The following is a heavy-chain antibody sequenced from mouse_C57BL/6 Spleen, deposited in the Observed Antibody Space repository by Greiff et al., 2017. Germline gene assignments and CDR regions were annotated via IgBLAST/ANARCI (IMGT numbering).Heavy chain of an antibody. J-gene: IGHJ1*03. Sequence: EVQLQQSGPGLVKPSQSLSLTCSVTGYSITSGYYWNWIRQFPGNKLEWMGYISYDGSNNYNPSLKNRISITRDTSKNQFFLKLNSVTTEDTATYYCARGGDGYYRTEYFDVWGTGTTVTVSS. V-gene: IGHV3-6*01. D-gene: IGHD2-3*01. CDR3: ARGGDGYYRTEYFDV. CDR2: ISYDGSN. CDR1: GYSITSGYY.